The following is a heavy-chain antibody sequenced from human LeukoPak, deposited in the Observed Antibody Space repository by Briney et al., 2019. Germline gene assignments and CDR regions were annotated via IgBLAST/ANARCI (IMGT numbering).Heavy chain of an antibody. CDR1: GFTFTAYY. CDR3: ATHGGGVDT. CDR2: INIGSTNT. J-gene: IGHJ5*02. V-gene: IGHV3-11*03. D-gene: IGHD3-10*01. Sequence: GGPLRLSCAASGFTFTAYYMSWIRQAPGKGLEWLSSINIGSTNTDYADSAKGRLTIYRANAKKSLYLEMNNLRAEETDVYYCATHGGGVDTWGQGVLVSVSS.